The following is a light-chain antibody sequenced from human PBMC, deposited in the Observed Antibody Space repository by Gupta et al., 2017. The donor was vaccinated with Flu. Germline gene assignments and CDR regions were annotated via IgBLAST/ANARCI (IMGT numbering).Light chain of an antibody. Sequence: EIVLTQSPGTLSLSPGDRATLSCRASQSVSSNYLAWYQQKPGQAPRLLIYGAASRATGIPDRFSGSGLGTDFTLTISRLEPEDFAIYYCQQDGSSPRTFGQGTKVEIK. V-gene: IGKV3-20*01. J-gene: IGKJ1*01. CDR3: QQDGSSPRT. CDR2: GAA. CDR1: QSVSSNY.